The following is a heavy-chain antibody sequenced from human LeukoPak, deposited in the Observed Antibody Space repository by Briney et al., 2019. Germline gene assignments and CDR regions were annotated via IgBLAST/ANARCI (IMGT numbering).Heavy chain of an antibody. CDR2: ISSSSSTI. J-gene: IGHJ4*02. D-gene: IGHD2-2*01. Sequence: TGGSLRLSCAASGFTFSSYSMNWVRQAPGKGLEWVSYISSSSSTIYYADSVKGRFTISRDNAKNSLYLQMNSLRAEDTAVYYCARDNPAAIVGNWDYWGQGTLVTVSS. CDR3: ARDNPAAIVGNWDY. V-gene: IGHV3-48*01. CDR1: GFTFSSYS.